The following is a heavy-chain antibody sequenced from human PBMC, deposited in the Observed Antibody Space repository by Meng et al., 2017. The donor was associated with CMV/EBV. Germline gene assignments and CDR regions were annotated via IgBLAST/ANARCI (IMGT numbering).Heavy chain of an antibody. CDR3: ARKAQYGDYTQWFDP. J-gene: IGHJ5*02. V-gene: IGHV3-23*01. D-gene: IGHD4-17*01. CDR1: GFTFRGYA. Sequence: SGFTFRGYAMTWVRQAQGKGMEWVSTMRGGNSDTYYAASVKGRFTISRDNSKNMLYLQMNNLRAEDTALYYCARKAQYGDYTQWFDPWGQGTLVTVSS. CDR2: MRGGNSDT.